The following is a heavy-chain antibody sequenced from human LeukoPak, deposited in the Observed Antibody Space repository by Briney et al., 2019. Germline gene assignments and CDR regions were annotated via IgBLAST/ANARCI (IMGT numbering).Heavy chain of an antibody. D-gene: IGHD3-10*01. V-gene: IGHV4-34*01. CDR1: SGSLSGYY. CDR3: ARQRITMVRVVYYGMDV. J-gene: IGHJ6*02. Sequence: SESLSLTCPVDSGSLSGYYWSWIRQPPGKVLEWIGENNHSGSTNYNPALKSRVTISVDTSKNQFSLKLSSVTAADTAVYYCARQRITMVRVVYYGMDVWGQGTTVTVSS. CDR2: NNHSGST.